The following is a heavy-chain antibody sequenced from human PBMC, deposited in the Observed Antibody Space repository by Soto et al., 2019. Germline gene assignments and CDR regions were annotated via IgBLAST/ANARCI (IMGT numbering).Heavy chain of an antibody. CDR1: GFTFSAYS. J-gene: IGHJ5*02. CDR2: ISTTSTYI. CDR3: ARGLRNGWRNFFDP. D-gene: IGHD6-25*01. V-gene: IGHV3-21*01. Sequence: EVQLVESGGGLVKPGGSLRVSCATSGFTFSAYSMNWVRQAPGKGLEWVSSISTTSTYIYYADSIKGRFTVSRDNAQNSLYLQMNSLTAEDTAGYYCARGLRNGWRNFFDPWGQGTLVTVSS.